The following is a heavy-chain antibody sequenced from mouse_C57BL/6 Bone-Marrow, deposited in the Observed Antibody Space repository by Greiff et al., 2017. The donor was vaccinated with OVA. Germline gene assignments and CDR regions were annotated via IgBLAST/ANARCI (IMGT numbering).Heavy chain of an antibody. J-gene: IGHJ4*01. CDR3: ARGDYRAQALSMDY. V-gene: IGHV1-39*01. CDR1: GYSFTDYN. CDR2: INPNYGTT. Sequence: VQLKESGPELVKPGASVKISCKASGYSFTDYNMNWVQQSNGKSLEWIGVINPNYGTTSYNQKFKGKATLTVDQSSSTAYMQLNSLTSEDSAVYYCARGDYRAQALSMDYWGQGTSVTVSS. D-gene: IGHD2-4*01.